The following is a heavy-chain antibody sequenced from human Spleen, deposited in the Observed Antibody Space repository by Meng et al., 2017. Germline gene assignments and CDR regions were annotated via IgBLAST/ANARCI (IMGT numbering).Heavy chain of an antibody. Sequence: QVPRQESGPGMVRPSVTLSLTCTVSGGSVSSSDYYWSWIRQPPGKGLEWIGYIYYSGSTSYNPSLKSRGTISVDTSKNQFSLKLSSVTAADTAVYYCAGLGTDAFDIWGQGTMVTVSS. V-gene: IGHV4-61*08. J-gene: IGHJ3*02. CDR1: GGSVSSSDYY. D-gene: IGHD3-10*01. CDR2: IYYSGST. CDR3: AGLGTDAFDI.